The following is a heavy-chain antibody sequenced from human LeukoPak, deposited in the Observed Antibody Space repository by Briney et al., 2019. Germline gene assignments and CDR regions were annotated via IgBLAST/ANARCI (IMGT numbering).Heavy chain of an antibody. CDR2: IYTSGST. CDR3: ARDLTGGSYPDAFDI. Sequence: SETLSLTCTVSGGSISSYYWSWIRQPAGKGLEWIGRIYTSGSTNYNPSLKSRVTMSVDTSKNQFSLKLSSVTAADTAVYYCARDLTGGSYPDAFDIWGQGTMVTVSS. CDR1: GGSISSYY. V-gene: IGHV4-4*07. D-gene: IGHD1-26*01. J-gene: IGHJ3*02.